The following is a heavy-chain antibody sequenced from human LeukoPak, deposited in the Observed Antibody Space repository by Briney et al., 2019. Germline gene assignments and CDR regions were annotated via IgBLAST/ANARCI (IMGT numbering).Heavy chain of an antibody. D-gene: IGHD3-10*01. Sequence: SETLSLTCTVSGGSISSCYWSWIRQHPGKGLEWIGYIYYSGSTYYNPSLKSRVTISVDTSKNQFSLKLSSVTAADTAVYYCARDSTYGSGRGAFDYWGQGTLVTVSS. V-gene: IGHV4-59*06. J-gene: IGHJ4*02. CDR3: ARDSTYGSGRGAFDY. CDR2: IYYSGST. CDR1: GGSISSCY.